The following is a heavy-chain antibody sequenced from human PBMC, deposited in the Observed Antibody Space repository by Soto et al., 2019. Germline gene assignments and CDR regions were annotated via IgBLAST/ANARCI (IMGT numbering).Heavy chain of an antibody. CDR1: GFTFSSYS. CDR2: ISSSSRTI. D-gene: IGHD3-3*01. V-gene: IGHV3-48*01. CDR3: ARGSDFWSGYYGGDDY. Sequence: EVQLVESGGGLVQPGGSLRLSCAASGFTFSSYSMNWVRQAPGKGLEWVSYISSSSRTIYYAESVKGRFTISRDNAKNSLYLQMNSLRAEDTAVYYCARGSDFWSGYYGGDDYWGQGTLVTVSS. J-gene: IGHJ4*02.